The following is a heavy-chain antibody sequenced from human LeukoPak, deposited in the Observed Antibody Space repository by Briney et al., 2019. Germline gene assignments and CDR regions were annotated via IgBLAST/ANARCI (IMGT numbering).Heavy chain of an antibody. CDR2: INSDGSST. V-gene: IGHV3-74*01. CDR1: GFIFSSYW. D-gene: IGHD4-17*01. J-gene: IGHJ6*02. CDR3: AKEDGDQYYYYGMDV. Sequence: PGGSLRLSCAASGFIFSSYWMHWVRQAPGKGLVWVSRINSDGSSTSYADSVKGRFTISRDSAKNTLYLQMNSLRAEDTAVYYCAKEDGDQYYYYGMDVWGQGTTVTVSS.